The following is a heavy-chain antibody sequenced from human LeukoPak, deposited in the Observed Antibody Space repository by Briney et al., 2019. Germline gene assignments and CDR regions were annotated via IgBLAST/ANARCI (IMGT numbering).Heavy chain of an antibody. Sequence: SETLSLTCAVYGGSSGGYYWSWIRQPPGKGLEWIGEINHSGSTNYNTSLKSRVTISVDTSKNQFSLKLSSATAADTAVYYCARRRRISTSFFDYWGQGTLVTVSS. V-gene: IGHV4-34*01. J-gene: IGHJ4*02. CDR3: ARRRRISTSFFDY. CDR1: GGSSGGYY. CDR2: INHSGST. D-gene: IGHD2/OR15-2a*01.